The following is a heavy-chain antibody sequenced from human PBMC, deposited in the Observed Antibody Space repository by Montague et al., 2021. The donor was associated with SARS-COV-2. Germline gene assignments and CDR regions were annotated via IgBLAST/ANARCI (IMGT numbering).Heavy chain of an antibody. CDR3: ARDERRKVRWGPGRGSEIDTYFALDV. CDR2: IHHSGKP. J-gene: IGHJ6*01. CDR1: GGSFSSYY. Sequence: SETLSLTCAVYGGSFSSYYYAWVRQSPTKGLEWIGEIHHSGKPTYKPSLRRRVAISVDTSKNQFSLNLRSVTAADAAVYYCARDERRKVRWGPGRGSEIDTYFALDVWGQGTTVIISS. D-gene: IGHD2-15*01. V-gene: IGHV4-34*01.